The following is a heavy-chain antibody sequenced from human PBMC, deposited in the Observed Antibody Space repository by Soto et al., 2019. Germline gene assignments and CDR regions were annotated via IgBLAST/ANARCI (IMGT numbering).Heavy chain of an antibody. Sequence: PSGTLSLTCTIYNGSFSGYYWGWLRQPPGKGLEWIGHINHSGSTTYNPSLKSRVTIAVDTSENHFSLRLSSMTAADTAVYYCARTKGLRRHGAMDIWGQGTMVTVSS. CDR1: NGSFSGYY. J-gene: IGHJ3*02. CDR2: INHSGST. D-gene: IGHD1-26*01. V-gene: IGHV4-34*01. CDR3: ARTKGLRRHGAMDI.